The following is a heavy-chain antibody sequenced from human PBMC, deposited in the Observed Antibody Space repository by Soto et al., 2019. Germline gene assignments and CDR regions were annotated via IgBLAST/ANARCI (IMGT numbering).Heavy chain of an antibody. V-gene: IGHV4-59*08. CDR2: IYYSGST. CDR3: ARVETPSSGSYEYNWFDP. CDR1: GGSISSYY. J-gene: IGHJ5*02. Sequence: PSETLSLTCTVSGGSISSYYWSWIRQPPGKGLEWIGYIYYSGSTNYNPSLKSRVTISVDTSKNQFSLKLSSVTAADTAVYYCARVETPSSGSYEYNWFDPWGHGTRFTVPS. D-gene: IGHD3-10*01.